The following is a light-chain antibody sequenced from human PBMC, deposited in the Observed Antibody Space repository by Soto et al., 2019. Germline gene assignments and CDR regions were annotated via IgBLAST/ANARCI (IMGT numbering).Light chain of an antibody. CDR2: ELN. Sequence: QSALTQPPSASGSPGQSVTISCTGTSSDVGGYDYVSWYQQHPGKAPKLMIYELNKRPSGVPDRFSGSKSGNTASLTVSGLQAEDEADYYCSSDVGTNGGYVFGTGTKLTVL. J-gene: IGLJ1*01. CDR3: SSDVGTNGGYV. CDR1: SSDVGGYDY. V-gene: IGLV2-8*01.